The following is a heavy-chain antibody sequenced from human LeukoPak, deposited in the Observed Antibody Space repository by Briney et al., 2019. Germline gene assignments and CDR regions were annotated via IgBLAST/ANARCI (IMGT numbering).Heavy chain of an antibody. CDR1: GFTFSSYW. J-gene: IGHJ5*02. CDR3: ARVMVAATNWFDP. D-gene: IGHD2-15*01. CDR2: IKQDGSEK. Sequence: GGSLRLSCAASGFTFSSYWMSWVRQAPGKGLEGVANIKQDGSEKYYVDSVKGRFNISRENAKNPLYLQMNSLRAEDTAVYYCARVMVAATNWFDPWGQGTLVTVSS. V-gene: IGHV3-7*01.